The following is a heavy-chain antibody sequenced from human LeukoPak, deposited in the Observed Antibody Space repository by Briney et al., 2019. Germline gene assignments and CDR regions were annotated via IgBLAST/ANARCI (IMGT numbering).Heavy chain of an antibody. CDR3: ARVAYDFWSGYYPY. CDR2: INAGNGNT. Sequence: ASVKVSCKASGYTFTSYAMHWVRQAPGQRLEWMGWINAGNGNTKYSQKLQGRVTITRDTSASTAYMELSSLRSEDTAVYYCARVAYDFWSGYYPYWGQGTLVTVSS. CDR1: GYTFTSYA. V-gene: IGHV1-3*01. D-gene: IGHD3-3*01. J-gene: IGHJ4*02.